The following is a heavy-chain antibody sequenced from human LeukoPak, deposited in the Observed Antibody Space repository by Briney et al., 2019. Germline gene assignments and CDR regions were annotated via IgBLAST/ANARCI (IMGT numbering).Heavy chain of an antibody. CDR3: ARTTMIVVVTGVPFDP. V-gene: IGHV1-18*01. CDR1: GYTFTSYG. D-gene: IGHD3-22*01. CDR2: ISAYNGNT. Sequence: ASVKVSCKASGYTFTSYGISWVRQAPGQGLEWMGWISAYNGNTNYAQKLQGRVTMTTDTSTSTAYMELRSLRSDDKAVYYCARTTMIVVVTGVPFDPWGQGTLVTVSS. J-gene: IGHJ5*02.